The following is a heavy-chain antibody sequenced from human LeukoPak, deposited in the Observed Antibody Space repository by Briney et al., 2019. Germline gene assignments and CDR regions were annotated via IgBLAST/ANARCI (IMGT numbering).Heavy chain of an antibody. J-gene: IGHJ3*02. CDR1: GGSISSYY. CDR2: IYYSGST. D-gene: IGHD6-13*01. V-gene: IGHV4-59*01. CDR3: ARCTAGFAFDI. Sequence: SETLSLTCTVSGGSISSYYWSWIRQPPGKGLEWIGYIYYSGSTNYNPSLKSRVTISVDTSKNQFSLKLSSVTAADTAVYYCARCTAGFAFDIWGQGTMVTVSS.